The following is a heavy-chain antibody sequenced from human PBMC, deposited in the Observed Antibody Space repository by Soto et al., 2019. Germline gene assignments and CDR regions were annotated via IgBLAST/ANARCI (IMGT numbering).Heavy chain of an antibody. Sequence: PAETLSLTCAVYGGSFSGYYWSWLRQPPGKGLEWIGEINHSGSTNYNPSLKSRVTISVDTSKNQFSLKLGSVTAADTAVYYCARGVRAAGTPPTNYYYYGMDVWGQGTTVTVSS. D-gene: IGHD6-13*01. J-gene: IGHJ6*02. CDR1: GGSFSGYY. CDR2: INHSGST. V-gene: IGHV4-34*01. CDR3: ARGVRAAGTPPTNYYYYGMDV.